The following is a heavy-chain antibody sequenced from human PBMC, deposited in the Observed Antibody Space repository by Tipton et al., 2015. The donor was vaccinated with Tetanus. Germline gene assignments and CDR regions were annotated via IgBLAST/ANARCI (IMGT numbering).Heavy chain of an antibody. Sequence: QSGAEVKKPGASVKVSCKASGYIFTSYYIHWVRQAPGQGLEWTGIVNPSAGSTSYAQNFQGRVTMTRDTSTSTVYMELSSLRSEDAAVYYCARELRSVRVVDYWGQGTLVTVSS. CDR2: VNPSAGST. CDR3: ARELRSVRVVDY. V-gene: IGHV1-46*01. D-gene: IGHD3-3*01. J-gene: IGHJ4*02. CDR1: GYIFTSYY.